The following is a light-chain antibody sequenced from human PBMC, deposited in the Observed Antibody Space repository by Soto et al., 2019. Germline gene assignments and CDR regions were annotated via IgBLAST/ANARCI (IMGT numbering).Light chain of an antibody. CDR3: QQYNSYSLT. CDR1: QNINNW. Sequence: DIQMTQSPSTLSASVGDRVTITCRASQNINNWLAWYQQTPGKAPKTLIYDASSLESGVPSRFSGSGSGTEFTLTISSLQPDDFATYYCQQYNSYSLTFGQGTKVDIK. V-gene: IGKV1-5*01. CDR2: DAS. J-gene: IGKJ1*01.